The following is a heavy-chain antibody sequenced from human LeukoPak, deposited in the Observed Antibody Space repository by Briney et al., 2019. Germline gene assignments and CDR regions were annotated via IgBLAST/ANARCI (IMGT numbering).Heavy chain of an antibody. Sequence: GGSLRLSCAASGFTFSSYSMNWVRQAPGKGLEWVSSISSSSSYIHYADSVKGRFTISRDNAKNSLYLQMNSLRVEDTAVYYCARDSSGGLYLDYWGQGTLVTVSS. D-gene: IGHD2-15*01. V-gene: IGHV3-21*01. CDR2: ISSSSSYI. CDR1: GFTFSSYS. J-gene: IGHJ4*02. CDR3: ARDSSGGLYLDY.